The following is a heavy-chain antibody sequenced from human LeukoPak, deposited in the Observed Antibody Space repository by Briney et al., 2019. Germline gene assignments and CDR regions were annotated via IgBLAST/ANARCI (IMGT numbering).Heavy chain of an antibody. V-gene: IGHV1-24*01. Sequence: ASVKVSCKVSGYTLSELSIHWVRQAPGKGLEWMGGFDPEDGETIYAQKFQGRVTMTEDTSTDTAYMELTSLRSDDTAVYYCARTRVVGATVDYWGQGTLVTVSS. CDR2: FDPEDGET. J-gene: IGHJ4*02. CDR1: GYTLSELS. CDR3: ARTRVVGATVDY. D-gene: IGHD1-26*01.